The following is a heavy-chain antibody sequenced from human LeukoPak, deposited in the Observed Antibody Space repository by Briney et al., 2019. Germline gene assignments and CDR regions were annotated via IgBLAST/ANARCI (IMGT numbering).Heavy chain of an antibody. D-gene: IGHD2-2*01. Sequence: GGSLRLSCAASGFTFSSYEMNWVRQAPGKGLEWVSYISSSGSSIYYADSVKGRFTISRDNAKNSPYLQMNSLRAEDTAVYYCARDPRCSSMSCYRSSFYGMDVWGQGTTVTVSS. J-gene: IGHJ6*02. CDR2: ISSSGSSI. CDR3: ARDPRCSSMSCYRSSFYGMDV. V-gene: IGHV3-48*03. CDR1: GFTFSSYE.